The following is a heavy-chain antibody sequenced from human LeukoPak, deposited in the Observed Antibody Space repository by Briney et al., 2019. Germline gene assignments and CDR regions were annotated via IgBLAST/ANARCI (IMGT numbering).Heavy chain of an antibody. Sequence: ASVKVSCKASGGTFSSYAISWVRQAPGQGLEWMGRINPNSGGTNYAQKFQGRVTMTRDTSISTAYMELSRLRSDDTAVYYCARGRPGPTFYYYYGMDVWGQGTTVTVSS. V-gene: IGHV1-2*06. CDR1: GGTFSSYA. CDR3: ARGRPGPTFYYYYGMDV. J-gene: IGHJ6*02. CDR2: INPNSGGT.